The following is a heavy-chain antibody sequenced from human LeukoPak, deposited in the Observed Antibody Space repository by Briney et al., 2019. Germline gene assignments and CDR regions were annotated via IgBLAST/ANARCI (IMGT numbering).Heavy chain of an antibody. CDR1: GFTFSSYS. D-gene: IGHD6-13*01. CDR3: ANPWGSSSSDY. CDR2: ISSSSSYI. J-gene: IGHJ4*02. Sequence: GGSLRLSCAASGFTFSSYSMNWVRQAPGKGLEWVSSISSSSSYIYYADSVKGRFTISRDNSENTANLQMNSLRAEDTAVYYCANPWGSSSSDYWGQGTLVTVSS. V-gene: IGHV3-21*01.